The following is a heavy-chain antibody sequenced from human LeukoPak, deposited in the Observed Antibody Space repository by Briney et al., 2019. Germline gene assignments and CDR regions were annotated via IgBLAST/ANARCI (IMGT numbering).Heavy chain of an antibody. J-gene: IGHJ4*02. Sequence: PGGSLRLSCAASGFTFSDYDMLWVRQATGKGLEWVSAIGTPGDTYYTGSVQGRFTISRENAKNCLYLQMNALRAGDTAVYYYARVAKERVGGVYYFDYWGQGTLVTVSS. D-gene: IGHD1-1*01. CDR1: GFTFSDYD. CDR3: ARVAKERVGGVYYFDY. V-gene: IGHV3-13*01. CDR2: IGTPGDT.